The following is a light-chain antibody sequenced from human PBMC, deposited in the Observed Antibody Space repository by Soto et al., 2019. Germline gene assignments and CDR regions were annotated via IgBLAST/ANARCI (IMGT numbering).Light chain of an antibody. CDR2: DVS. Sequence: QSVLTQPASVSGSPGQSITISCTGTSSDVGGYNYVSWYQQHPGKAPQLMIYDVSHRPSGVSNRFSGSKSGNTASLTISGLQAEDEADYYCSSYTISSTLRYVFGTGTKLTVL. CDR3: SSYTISSTLRYV. V-gene: IGLV2-14*01. J-gene: IGLJ1*01. CDR1: SSDVGGYNY.